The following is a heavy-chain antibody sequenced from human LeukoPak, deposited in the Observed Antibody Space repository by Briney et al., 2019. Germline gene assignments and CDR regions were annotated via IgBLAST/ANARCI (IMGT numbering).Heavy chain of an antibody. V-gene: IGHV4-39*01. Sequence: SETLSLTCTVSGGSISSSSYYWGWIRQSPGKGLEGIGSIYYSGSTYYKPSLKSRVIISVDTSKNQFSLKLSSVTAADTAVYYCARHGRGYSILTGYYIGGIDYWGQGTLVTVSS. J-gene: IGHJ4*02. CDR2: IYYSGST. CDR1: GGSISSSSYY. CDR3: ARHGRGYSILTGYYIGGIDY. D-gene: IGHD3-9*01.